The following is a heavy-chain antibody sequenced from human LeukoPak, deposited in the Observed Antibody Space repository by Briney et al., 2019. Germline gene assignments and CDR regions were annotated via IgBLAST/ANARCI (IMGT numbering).Heavy chain of an antibody. CDR3: ARTTYYYGSGSSPHLDY. CDR1: GGSISSGGYY. D-gene: IGHD3-10*01. CDR2: IYYSGST. Sequence: SQTLSLTCTVSGGSISSGGYYWSWIRQYPGKGLEWIGYIYYSGSTYYNPSLKSRVTISVDTSKNQFSLKLSSVTAADTAVYYCARTTYYYGSGSSPHLDYWGQGTLVTVSS. J-gene: IGHJ4*02. V-gene: IGHV4-31*03.